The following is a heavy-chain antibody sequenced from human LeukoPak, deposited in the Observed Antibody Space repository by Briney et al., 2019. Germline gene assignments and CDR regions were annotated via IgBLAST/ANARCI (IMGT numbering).Heavy chain of an antibody. CDR1: GGTFSSYA. CDR3: ARDFYSSSWYGGDYYYGMDV. D-gene: IGHD6-13*01. CDR2: IIPIFGTA. J-gene: IGHJ6*02. V-gene: IGHV1-69*05. Sequence: SVKVSCKASGGTFSSYAISWVRQAPGQGLEWMGGIIPIFGTANYAQKFQGRVTMTTDTSTSTAYMELRSLRSDDTAVYYCARDFYSSSWYGGDYYYGMDVWGQGTTVTVSS.